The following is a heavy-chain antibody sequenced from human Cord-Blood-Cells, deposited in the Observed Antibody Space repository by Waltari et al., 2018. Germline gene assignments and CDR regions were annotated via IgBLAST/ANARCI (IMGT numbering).Heavy chain of an antibody. Sequence: QVQLVQSGAEVKKPGASVKDSCKAPGYTFTGYYMHWVRQAPGQGLEWMVWSIASDCGTNFAQQFQSRVTMSRDTSISTAYMWLCRLRSDDTAVYYCARRGDGYNYLDYWGQGTLVTVSS. CDR3: ARRGDGYNYLDY. V-gene: IGHV1-2*02. D-gene: IGHD5-12*01. CDR1: GYTFTGYY. J-gene: IGHJ4*02. CDR2: SIASDCGT.